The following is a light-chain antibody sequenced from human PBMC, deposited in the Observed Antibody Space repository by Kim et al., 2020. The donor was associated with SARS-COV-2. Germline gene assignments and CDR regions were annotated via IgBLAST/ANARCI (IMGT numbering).Light chain of an antibody. CDR2: WAS. J-gene: IGKJ2*01. Sequence: RTTINCKSSQSVLFSSNNKNYLAWYRQKPRQPPKLLIYWASIREPGVPDRFGGSGSGTDFTLTISSLQAEDVAVYYCQQYYTTPYTFGQGTKLEI. V-gene: IGKV4-1*01. CDR1: QSVLFSSNNKNY. CDR3: QQYYTTPYT.